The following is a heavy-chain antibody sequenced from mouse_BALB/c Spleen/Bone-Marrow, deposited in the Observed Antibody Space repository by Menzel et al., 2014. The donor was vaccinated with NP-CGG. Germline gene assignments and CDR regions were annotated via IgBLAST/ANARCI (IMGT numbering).Heavy chain of an antibody. J-gene: IGHJ4*01. V-gene: IGHV4-1*02. CDR2: INPDSGTI. CDR1: GFDFSRYW. Sequence: EVKLVESGGGLVQPGGSLKLSCAASGFDFSRYWMSWVRQAPGKGLEWIGEINPDSGTINYTPSLKDKFIISRDNAKNTLYLQMSKVRSEDTALYYCARPRGNYAMDYWGQGTSVTVSS. CDR3: ARPRGNYAMDY.